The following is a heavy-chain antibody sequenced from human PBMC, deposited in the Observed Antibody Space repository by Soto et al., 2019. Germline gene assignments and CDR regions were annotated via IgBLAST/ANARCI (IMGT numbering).Heavy chain of an antibody. CDR2: INAGNGNT. V-gene: IGHV1-3*01. Sequence: EASVKVSCKASGYTFTSYAMHWVRQAPGQRLEWMGWINAGNGNTKYSQKFQGRVTITRDTSASTAYMELSSLRSEDTAVYYCARGGSGSGSAFDIWGQGTMVTVSS. D-gene: IGHD6-19*01. CDR3: ARGGSGSGSAFDI. CDR1: GYTFTSYA. J-gene: IGHJ3*02.